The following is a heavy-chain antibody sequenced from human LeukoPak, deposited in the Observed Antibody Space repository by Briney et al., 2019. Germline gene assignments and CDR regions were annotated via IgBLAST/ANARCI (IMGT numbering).Heavy chain of an antibody. CDR1: GGSISSSSYY. CDR2: IYYSGNT. Sequence: PSETLSLTCTVSGGSISSSSYYWGWIRQPPGKGLEWIGCIYYSGNTNYNPSLKSRVTISIDTSKNQFSLKLSSVTAADTAVYYCARDYAFDIWGQGTMVTVSS. J-gene: IGHJ3*02. V-gene: IGHV4-39*07. CDR3: ARDYAFDI.